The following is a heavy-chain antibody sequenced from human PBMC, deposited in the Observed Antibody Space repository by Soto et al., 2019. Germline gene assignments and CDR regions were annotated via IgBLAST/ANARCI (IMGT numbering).Heavy chain of an antibody. CDR2: ISGSGGST. Sequence: GGSLRLSCAASGFTFSSYAMSWVRQAPGKGLEWVSAISGSGGSTYYADSVKGRFTISRDNSKNTLYLQMNSLRAEDTAVYYCANVSSGWVGVNWFDPWGQGTLVTVSS. CDR3: ANVSSGWVGVNWFDP. J-gene: IGHJ5*02. V-gene: IGHV3-23*01. D-gene: IGHD6-19*01. CDR1: GFTFSSYA.